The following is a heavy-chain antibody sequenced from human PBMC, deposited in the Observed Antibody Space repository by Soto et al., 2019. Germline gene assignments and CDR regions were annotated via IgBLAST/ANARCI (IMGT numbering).Heavy chain of an antibody. J-gene: IGHJ4*02. V-gene: IGHV3-23*04. Sequence: VQLVESGGGVVQPGRSLRLSCAASGFTFSSYAMHWVRQAPGKGLEWVSAISGSGGSTYYADSVKGRFTISRDNSKNTLYLQMNSLRAEDTAVYYCAKCDYDYVWGSHPYWGQGTLVTVSS. CDR3: AKCDYDYVWGSHPY. D-gene: IGHD3-16*01. CDR1: GFTFSSYA. CDR2: ISGSGGST.